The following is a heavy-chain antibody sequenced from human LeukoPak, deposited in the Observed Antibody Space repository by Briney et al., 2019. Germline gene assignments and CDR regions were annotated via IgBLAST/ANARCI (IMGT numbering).Heavy chain of an antibody. D-gene: IGHD2-15*01. V-gene: IGHV1-2*02. Sequence: GASVKVSCKASEYTFTDYYIHWVRQAPGQGLEWMGWINPNSGGTNYAQKFQGRVTMTRDTSISTAYMELSRLRSDDTAVYYCARESYCSGGSCYSGRAFDIWGQGTMVTVSS. J-gene: IGHJ3*02. CDR2: INPNSGGT. CDR1: EYTFTDYY. CDR3: ARESYCSGGSCYSGRAFDI.